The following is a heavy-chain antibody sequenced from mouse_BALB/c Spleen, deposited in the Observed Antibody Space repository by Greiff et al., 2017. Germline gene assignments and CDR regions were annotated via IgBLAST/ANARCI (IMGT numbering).Heavy chain of an antibody. CDR2: IYPGDGDT. J-gene: IGHJ4*01. CDR1: GYTFTSYW. V-gene: IGHV1-87*01. Sequence: QVHVKQSGAELARPGASVKLSCKASGYTFTSYWMQWVKQRPGQGLEWIGAIYPGDGDTRYTQKFKGKATLTADKSSSTAYMQLSSLASEDSAVYYCATDYDYDALAMDYWGQGTSVTVSS. D-gene: IGHD2-4*01. CDR3: ATDYDYDALAMDY.